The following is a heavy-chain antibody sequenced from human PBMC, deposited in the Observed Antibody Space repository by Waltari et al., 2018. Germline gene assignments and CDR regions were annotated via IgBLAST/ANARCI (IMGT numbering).Heavy chain of an antibody. V-gene: IGHV4-34*01. CDR1: GGSFSGYY. D-gene: IGHD3-10*01. Sequence: QVQLQQWGAGLLKPSETLSLTCAVYGGSFSGYYWSWIRQPPGKGLEWIGEINHSGSTNYTPSLKSRVTISVDTSKNQFTLKLSSVTAADTAVYYCARQRYYYGSGSPYYFDYWGQGTLVTVSS. J-gene: IGHJ4*02. CDR3: ARQRYYYGSGSPYYFDY. CDR2: INHSGST.